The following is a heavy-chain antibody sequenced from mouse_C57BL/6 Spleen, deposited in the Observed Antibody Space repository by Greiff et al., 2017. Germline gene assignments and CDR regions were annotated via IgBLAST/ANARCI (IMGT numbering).Heavy chain of an antibody. CDR2: INPNNGGT. J-gene: IGHJ3*01. CDR3: ARDDHGGFAY. V-gene: IGHV1-26*01. Sequence: EVQLQQSGPELVKPGASVKISCKASGYTFTDYYMNWVKQSHGKSLEWIGDINPNNGGTSYNQKFKGKATLTVDKSSSTAYIELRSLTSEDSAVYDCARDDHGGFAYWGQGTLVTVSA. CDR1: GYTFTDYY.